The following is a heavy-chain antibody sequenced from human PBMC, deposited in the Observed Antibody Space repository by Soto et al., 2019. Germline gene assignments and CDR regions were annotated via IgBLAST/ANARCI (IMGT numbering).Heavy chain of an antibody. Sequence: QVQLVESGGGVVQPGRSLSLSCAASGFNFSSYVMHWVRQAPGKGLEWVAVIWYDGGNKYYADSVKGRFTISRDNSKNTLYMQMNSLRADDTAVYYCARDGQWLPRDGLRSSYYFDYWGQGTLVTVSS. V-gene: IGHV3-33*01. D-gene: IGHD6-19*01. J-gene: IGHJ4*02. CDR3: ARDGQWLPRDGLRSSYYFDY. CDR2: IWYDGGNK. CDR1: GFNFSSYV.